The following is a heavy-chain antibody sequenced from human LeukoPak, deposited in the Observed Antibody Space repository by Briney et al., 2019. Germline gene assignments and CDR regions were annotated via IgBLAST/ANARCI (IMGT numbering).Heavy chain of an antibody. CDR3: ARINYYDSSGYYDY. Sequence: SGPTLVNPTQTLTLTCTFSGFSLSTSGRCVSWIRQPPGKALEWLARIDWDDDKYYSTSLKTRLTISKDTSKNQVVLTMTNMDPVDTATYYCARINYYDSSGYYDYWGQGTLVTVSS. J-gene: IGHJ4*02. CDR2: IDWDDDK. CDR1: GFSLSTSGRC. D-gene: IGHD3-22*01. V-gene: IGHV2-70*11.